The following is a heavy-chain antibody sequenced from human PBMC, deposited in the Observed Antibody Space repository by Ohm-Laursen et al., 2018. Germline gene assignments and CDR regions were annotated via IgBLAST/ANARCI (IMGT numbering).Heavy chain of an antibody. Sequence: SLRLSCAASGFTFSNYAMSWVRQAPVKGLEWVSSISGGGGTTWYADSVKGRFTISRDKAKNTVDLQMNSLRAEDTAEYYCAKTGQFDSWGQGTLVTVSS. CDR1: GFTFSNYA. J-gene: IGHJ4*02. D-gene: IGHD3-10*01. V-gene: IGHV3-23*01. CDR2: ISGGGGTT. CDR3: AKTGQFDS.